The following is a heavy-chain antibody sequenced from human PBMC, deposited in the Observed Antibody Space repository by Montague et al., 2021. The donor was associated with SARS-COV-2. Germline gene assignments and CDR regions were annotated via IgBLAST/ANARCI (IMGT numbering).Heavy chain of an antibody. CDR1: GGSISRYF. CDR3: ARVTLGGRDGRTRQYDGLDS. V-gene: IGHV4-59*01. CDR2: VHDIESS. J-gene: IGHJ4*02. Sequence: SETLSLTCTVSGGSISRYFWNWIRQTPGEGLEWMGYVHDIESSIYNPPLQSRITILPDTPKNQFSLRLNAATAADTAVYYCARVTLGGRDGRTRQYDGLDSWGQGILVTVSS. D-gene: IGHD3-16*01.